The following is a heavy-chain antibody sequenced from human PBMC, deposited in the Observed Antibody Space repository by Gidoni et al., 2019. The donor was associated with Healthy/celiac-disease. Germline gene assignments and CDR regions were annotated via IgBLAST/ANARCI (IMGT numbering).Heavy chain of an antibody. CDR1: GLPFSSSW. CDR2: INRDGSST. D-gene: IGHD3-10*01. Sequence: EVQLVESGGGLVQPGGSMRLSCAASGLPFSSSWMHWVRQAPGKGRVWVSRINRDGSSTSYADSVKGRFTISRDNAKNTLYLQMNSLRAEDTAVYYCARQPRDFSGWFDPWGQGTLVTVSS. CDR3: ARQPRDFSGWFDP. V-gene: IGHV3-74*01. J-gene: IGHJ5*02.